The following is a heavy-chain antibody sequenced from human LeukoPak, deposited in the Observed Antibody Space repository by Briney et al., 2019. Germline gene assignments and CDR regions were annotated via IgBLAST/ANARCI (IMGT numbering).Heavy chain of an antibody. V-gene: IGHV4-39*01. CDR3: ARHEYSGSYYGLSWFDP. D-gene: IGHD1-26*01. CDR1: GGSISSSGYY. J-gene: IGHJ5*02. CDR2: IYYSGST. Sequence: PSETLSLTCTVSGGSISSSGYYWGWIRQPPGKGLEWIASIYYSGSTYYNPSLKSRVTISVDTSKNQLSLKLSSVTAADTAVYYCARHEYSGSYYGLSWFDPWGQGTLVTVSS.